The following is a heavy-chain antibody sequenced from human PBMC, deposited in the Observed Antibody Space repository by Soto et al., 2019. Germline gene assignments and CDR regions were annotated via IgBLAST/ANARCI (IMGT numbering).Heavy chain of an antibody. J-gene: IGHJ5*02. D-gene: IGHD2-15*01. CDR1: GYTFSSYG. Sequence: QVQLVQSGAEVRKPGASLKVSCKASGYTFSSYGISWVRQAPGQGLEWMGWISAYNGDTSYPQKLQGRVTMTTDTPTSTAYMELRSLRPDDTAVYYCARGGVDCSGAQCPHSWFDPWGQGTLVTVSS. CDR3: ARGGVDCSGAQCPHSWFDP. CDR2: ISAYNGDT. V-gene: IGHV1-18*01.